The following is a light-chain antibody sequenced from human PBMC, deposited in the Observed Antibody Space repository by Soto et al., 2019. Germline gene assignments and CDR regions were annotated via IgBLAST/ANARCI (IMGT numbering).Light chain of an antibody. CDR2: AAS. V-gene: IGKV1-5*01. Sequence: DIQMTQSPSTLPASVGDRVTITCRASQSISNWLAWYQQKPGTAPKVLIYAASSLQSGVPSRFSGGGSGTDFTLTISSLQPEDFATYYCQQVNVYPSTFGGGTKVDIK. CDR3: QQVNVYPST. J-gene: IGKJ4*01. CDR1: QSISNW.